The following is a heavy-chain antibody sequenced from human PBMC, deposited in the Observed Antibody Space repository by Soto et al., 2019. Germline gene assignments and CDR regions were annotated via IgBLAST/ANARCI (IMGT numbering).Heavy chain of an antibody. CDR3: ARYYYDSSGTSYAMDV. Sequence: PGESLKISCKASGYSFTNYWIGWVRQMPGKGLEWMGIIYPGDSDTRYSPSFQGQVTISADKSISTAYLQWSSLKASDTAMYYCARYYYDSSGTSYAMDVWGQGTTVTVSS. CDR1: GYSFTNYW. V-gene: IGHV5-51*01. CDR2: IYPGDSDT. J-gene: IGHJ6*02. D-gene: IGHD3-22*01.